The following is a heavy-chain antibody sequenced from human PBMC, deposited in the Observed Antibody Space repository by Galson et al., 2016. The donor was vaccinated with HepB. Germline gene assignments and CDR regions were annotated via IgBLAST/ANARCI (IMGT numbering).Heavy chain of an antibody. Sequence: SVKVSCKASAYPFTDYYMHWVRQAPGQGLEWMGWINPYSGDTKYTQKFQGRVTMTRDTSITTAYMELKRLRSDDTAVYYCARDRWFGDLLYGFDYWGQGTLVTVSS. J-gene: IGHJ4*02. CDR3: ARDRWFGDLLYGFDY. CDR2: INPYSGDT. V-gene: IGHV1-2*02. D-gene: IGHD3-10*01. CDR1: AYPFTDYY.